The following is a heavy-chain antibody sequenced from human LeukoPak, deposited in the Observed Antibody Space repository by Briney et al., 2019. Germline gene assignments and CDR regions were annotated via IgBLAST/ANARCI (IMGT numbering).Heavy chain of an antibody. J-gene: IGHJ4*02. V-gene: IGHV3-74*01. D-gene: IGHD3-16*01. CDR2: ISYDGSSA. CDR1: GFTFSNYW. CDR3: ARRRTIGDYDY. Sequence: GGSLRLSCVASGFTFSNYWMHWARQAPGKGLMWAARISYDGSSADHADSVKGRFTISRDNAKNTLYLQMNSLRVEDTGVYYCARRRTIGDYDYWGQGTLVTVSS.